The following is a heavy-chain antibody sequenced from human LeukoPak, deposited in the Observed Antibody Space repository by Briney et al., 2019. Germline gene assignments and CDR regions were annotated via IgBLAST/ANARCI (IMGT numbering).Heavy chain of an antibody. CDR1: GFTFSSYW. CDR2: INTDGSST. Sequence: GGSLRLSCAASGFTFSSYWMYWVRQAPGKGLVWVSHINTDGSSTSYADSVKGRFTISRDNAKNTLYLQMSSLRAEDTAVYYCATLLLRTTVRNYWGQGTLVTVSS. CDR3: ATLLLRTTVRNY. D-gene: IGHD4-17*01. V-gene: IGHV3-74*01. J-gene: IGHJ4*02.